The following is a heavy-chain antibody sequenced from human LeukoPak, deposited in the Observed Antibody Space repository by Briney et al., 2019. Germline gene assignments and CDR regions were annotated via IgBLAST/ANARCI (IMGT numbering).Heavy chain of an antibody. CDR1: GGTFSSYA. J-gene: IGHJ4*02. CDR2: IIPIFGTA. CDR3: ARVYCTNGVCFQYDY. D-gene: IGHD2-8*01. Sequence: ASVKVSCKASGGTFSSYAISWVRQAPGQGLEWMGGIIPIFGTANYAQKFQGRVTITADKSTSTAYMELSSLRSEDTAVYYCARVYCTNGVCFQYDYWGQGTLVTVSS. V-gene: IGHV1-69*06.